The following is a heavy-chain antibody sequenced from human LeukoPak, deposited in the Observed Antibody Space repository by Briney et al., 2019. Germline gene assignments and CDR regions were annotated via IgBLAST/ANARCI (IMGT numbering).Heavy chain of an antibody. CDR3: TAGTGRSDFDY. Sequence: GGSLRLPCAASGFTFSNAWMSWVRQAPGRGLEWVGRIKRKGDDGTIDYAAPVKGRLPVSRDDSKNTLYLQMNSLKSEDTAVYYCTAGTGRSDFDYWGQGTLVTVSS. CDR1: GFTFSNAW. D-gene: IGHD3/OR15-3a*01. CDR2: IKRKGDDGTI. J-gene: IGHJ4*02. V-gene: IGHV3-15*01.